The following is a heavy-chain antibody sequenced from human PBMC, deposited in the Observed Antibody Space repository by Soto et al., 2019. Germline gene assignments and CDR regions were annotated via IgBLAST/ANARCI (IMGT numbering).Heavy chain of an antibody. CDR2: INGDYGNT. CDR1: GYTFYSHS. J-gene: IGHJ6*02. Sequence: QAQLVQSGAEVKKPGASVKVSCKASGYTFYSHSISWVRQAPGQGLEWMGRINGDYGNTQYTQKFRCRVTMTTDTSTTTVYMELTNLRSDDTAVYYWARCIQGDYYYGMDVWGQGTTFTVYS. CDR3: ARCIQGDYYYGMDV. V-gene: IGHV1-18*01. D-gene: IGHD5-18*01.